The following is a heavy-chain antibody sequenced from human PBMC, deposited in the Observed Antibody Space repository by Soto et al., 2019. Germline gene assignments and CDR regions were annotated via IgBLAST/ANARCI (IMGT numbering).Heavy chain of an antibody. V-gene: IGHV3-23*01. CDR1: GLSVFSYA. J-gene: IGHJ4*02. CDR2: ISGSGGET. Sequence: EVQLFESGARVVQPSESLRRSGTSSGLSVFSYAMSWVRQAPGKGLEWVSTISGSGGETYYADSVKEWFVVSRDNLKHTLYLHMRTRPGEDTPVYFCAKIEMGCFAHWREGTLVTAS. D-gene: IGHD2-8*01. CDR3: AKIEMGCFAH.